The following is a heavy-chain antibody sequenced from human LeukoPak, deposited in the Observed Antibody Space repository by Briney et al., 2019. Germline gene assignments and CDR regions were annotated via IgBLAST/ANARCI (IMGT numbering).Heavy chain of an antibody. CDR2: IYYSGST. CDR3: ARDRIGVDWFDP. D-gene: IGHD3-3*01. J-gene: IGHJ5*02. Sequence: SETLSLTCTVSGGSISSSSYYWGWIRQPPGKGLEWIGSIYYSGSTYYNQSPKSRVTISVDTSKNQFSLKLSSVTAADTAVYYCARDRIGVDWFDPWGQGTLVTVSS. V-gene: IGHV4-39*07. CDR1: GGSISSSSYY.